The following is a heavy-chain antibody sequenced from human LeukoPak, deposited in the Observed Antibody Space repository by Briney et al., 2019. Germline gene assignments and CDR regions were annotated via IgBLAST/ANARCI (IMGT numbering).Heavy chain of an antibody. J-gene: IGHJ4*02. D-gene: IGHD1-26*01. CDR1: GGSFSGYY. CDR2: INHSGST. Sequence: SETLSLTCAVYGGSFSGYYWSWIRQPPGKGLEWIGEINHSGSTNYNPSLKSRVTMSLDTSKNQFSLKLNSVTAADTAVYYCARHISSGGTYAHFDYWGQGTLVTVSS. V-gene: IGHV4-34*01. CDR3: ARHISSGGTYAHFDY.